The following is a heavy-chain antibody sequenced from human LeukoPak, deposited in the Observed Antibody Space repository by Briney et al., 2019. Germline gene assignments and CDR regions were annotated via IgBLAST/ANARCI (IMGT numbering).Heavy chain of an antibody. CDR1: GGSISSSNW. J-gene: IGHJ5*02. D-gene: IGHD3-9*01. V-gene: IGHV4-4*02. Sequence: SETLSLTCAVSGGSISSSNWWSWVRQAPGKGLEWIGEVYHSGSTNYNPSLKSRVTISVDTSKNQFSLKLSSVTAADTAVYYCASGIRYFDWLFHWGQGTLVTVSS. CDR3: ASGIRYFDWLFH. CDR2: VYHSGST.